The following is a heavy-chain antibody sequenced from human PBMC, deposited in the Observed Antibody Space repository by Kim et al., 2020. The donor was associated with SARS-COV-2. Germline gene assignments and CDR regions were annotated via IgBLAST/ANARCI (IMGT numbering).Heavy chain of an antibody. Sequence: SVKVSCKASGGTFSSYAISWVRQAPGQGLEWMGGIIPIFGTANYAQKFQGRVTITADESTSTAYMELSSLRSEDTAVYYCARDRAGGTNWFDPWGQGTLVTVSS. V-gene: IGHV1-69*13. CDR3: ARDRAGGTNWFDP. CDR2: IIPIFGTA. D-gene: IGHD1-26*01. J-gene: IGHJ5*02. CDR1: GGTFSSYA.